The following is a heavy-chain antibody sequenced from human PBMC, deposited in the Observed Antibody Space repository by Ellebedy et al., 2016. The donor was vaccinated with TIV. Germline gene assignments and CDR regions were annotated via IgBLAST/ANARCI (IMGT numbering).Heavy chain of an antibody. Sequence: GSLRLXCTVSGDSIIDYYWSWIRQPAGRRLEWIGRVYTSESTGVSTSYNPSLKSRVTMSLDTSKNRLSLELTSVTAADTAVYYCVRGRIGVAEFGHWGQGILVTVSS. CDR2: VYTSEST. CDR3: VRGRIGVAEFGH. D-gene: IGHD6-19*01. V-gene: IGHV4-4*07. J-gene: IGHJ4*02. CDR1: GDSIIDYY.